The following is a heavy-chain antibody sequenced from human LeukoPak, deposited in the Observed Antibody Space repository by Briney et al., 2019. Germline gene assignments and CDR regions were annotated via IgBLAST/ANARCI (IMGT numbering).Heavy chain of an antibody. CDR2: IYHSGST. Sequence: SETLSLTCTVSGGSISSGDNYWGWIRQSPGKGLEWIGYIYHSGSTYYNPSLKSRVTMSVDTSKSQFSLKLRSVTAADTAVYYCARSGLDSRYYFGMDVWGQGTTVTVSS. V-gene: IGHV4-30-4*02. CDR1: GGSISSGDNY. CDR3: ARSGLDSRYYFGMDV. D-gene: IGHD5-12*01. J-gene: IGHJ6*02.